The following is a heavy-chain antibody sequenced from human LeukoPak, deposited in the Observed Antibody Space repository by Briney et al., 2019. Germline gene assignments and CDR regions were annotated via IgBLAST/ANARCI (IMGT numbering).Heavy chain of an antibody. Sequence: SLRLSCAASGFTFDDYAMHWVRQAPGKGLEWVSGISWNSGSIGYADSVKGRFTISRDNAKNSLYLQMNSLRAEDTALYHCARDYYGSGSLNWFDPWGQGTLVTVSS. D-gene: IGHD3-10*01. CDR3: ARDYYGSGSLNWFDP. CDR1: GFTFDDYA. V-gene: IGHV3-9*01. CDR2: ISWNSGSI. J-gene: IGHJ5*02.